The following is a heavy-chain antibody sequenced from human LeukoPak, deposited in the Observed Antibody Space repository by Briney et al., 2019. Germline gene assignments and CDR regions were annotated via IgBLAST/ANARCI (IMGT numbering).Heavy chain of an antibody. J-gene: IGHJ6*03. CDR1: GFTFSSYV. Sequence: PGGSLRLSCAASGFTFSSYVMHWVRQAPGKGLEWVAVISYDGSNKYYADSVKGRFTISRDNSKNTLYLQMNSLRAEDTAVYYCARANSYYYYYMDVWGKGTTVTVSS. D-gene: IGHD4/OR15-4a*01. V-gene: IGHV3-30*19. CDR2: ISYDGSNK. CDR3: ARANSYYYYYMDV.